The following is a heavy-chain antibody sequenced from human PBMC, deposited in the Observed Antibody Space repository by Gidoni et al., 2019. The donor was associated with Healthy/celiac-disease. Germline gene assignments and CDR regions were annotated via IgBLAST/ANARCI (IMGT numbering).Heavy chain of an antibody. Sequence: QVQLQQWGAGLLKPSETLSLTCAVYGGSFSGYYWSWIRQPPGKGLEWIGEINHSGSTNYNPSLKSRVTISVDTSKNQFSLKLSSVTAADTAVYYCARRGIVVVPAARFYWFDPWGQGTLVTVSS. D-gene: IGHD2-2*01. CDR2: INHSGST. V-gene: IGHV4-34*01. CDR1: GGSFSGYY. CDR3: ARRGIVVVPAARFYWFDP. J-gene: IGHJ5*02.